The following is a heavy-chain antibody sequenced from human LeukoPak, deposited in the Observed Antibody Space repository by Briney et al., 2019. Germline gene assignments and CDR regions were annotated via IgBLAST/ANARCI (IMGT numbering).Heavy chain of an antibody. V-gene: IGHV3-9*01. D-gene: IGHD3-16*01. CDR3: TKDTRGWREITGPYYFDY. J-gene: IGHJ4*02. CDR2: ITWNSGSI. CDR1: GFTFADYA. Sequence: GGSLRLSCAASGFTFADYAMHWVRQAPGKGLEWVSGITWNSGSIGYADSVKGRFTISRDNAKNSLYLQMNSLRAEDTALYYCTKDTRGWREITGPYYFDYWGQGTLVTVSS.